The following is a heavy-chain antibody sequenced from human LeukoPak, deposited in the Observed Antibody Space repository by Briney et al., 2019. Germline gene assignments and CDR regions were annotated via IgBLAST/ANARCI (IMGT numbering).Heavy chain of an antibody. V-gene: IGHV3-53*01. Sequence: GGSLRLSCAAPGYTVSSNYMSWVRQATGKGLERVSVIYSGGSTDYADPVKGRFTISRDNSKNTLYLQMNSLRAEDTAVYYCARDLVVATINPSYYMDVWGKGTTVTVSS. CDR3: ARDLVVATINPSYYMDV. CDR1: GYTVSSNY. CDR2: IYSGGST. D-gene: IGHD5-12*01. J-gene: IGHJ6*03.